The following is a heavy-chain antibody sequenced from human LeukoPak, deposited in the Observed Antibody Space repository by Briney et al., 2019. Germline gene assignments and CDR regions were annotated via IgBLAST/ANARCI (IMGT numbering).Heavy chain of an antibody. CDR3: ARHSSYGDFDY. D-gene: IGHD4-17*01. J-gene: IGHJ4*02. V-gene: IGHV3-30*04. Sequence: PGGALRLSCAACGFTFSSYAMHGVRQARGRGLEGVAVISYDGSNKYYADSVKGGFTISRDNSKNTLYVQMNSLRAEDTAVYYCARHSSYGDFDYWGQGTLVTASS. CDR1: GFTFSSYA. CDR2: ISYDGSNK.